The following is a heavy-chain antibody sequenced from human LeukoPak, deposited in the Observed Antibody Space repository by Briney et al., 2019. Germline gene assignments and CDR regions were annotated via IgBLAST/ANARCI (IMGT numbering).Heavy chain of an antibody. CDR3: ARLTVVKYFFDY. CDR2: ISRSSSTI. CDR1: GFTFSSYN. Sequence: GGSLRLSCAASGFTFSSYNMNWVRQAPGKGLEWVSYISRSSSTIYYADSVKGRFTISRDNAENSLYLQMNSLRAEDTAVYYCARLTVVKYFFDYWGQGTLVTVSS. D-gene: IGHD2-21*01. V-gene: IGHV3-48*01. J-gene: IGHJ4*02.